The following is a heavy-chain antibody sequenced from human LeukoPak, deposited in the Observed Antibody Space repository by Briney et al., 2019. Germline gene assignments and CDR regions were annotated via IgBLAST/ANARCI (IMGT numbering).Heavy chain of an antibody. CDR3: VSGGPDRTYWYFDL. D-gene: IGHD1-14*01. Sequence: GGSLRLSCAASGFTFSDHYMDWVRQAPGKGLEWVARTRNKAKSYTTEYAASVKGRFTISRDDSKNSLYLQMNSLKTEDTAVHYCVSGGPDRTYWYFDLWGRGTLVTVSS. V-gene: IGHV3-72*01. CDR2: TRNKAKSYTT. CDR1: GFTFSDHY. J-gene: IGHJ2*01.